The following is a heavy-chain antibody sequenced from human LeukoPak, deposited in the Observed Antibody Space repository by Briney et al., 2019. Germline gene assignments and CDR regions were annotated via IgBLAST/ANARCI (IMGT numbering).Heavy chain of an antibody. CDR2: ISGSGGST. J-gene: IGHJ4*02. D-gene: IGHD6-6*01. CDR3: AKTMGSSWLFDY. Sequence: GGSLRLSCAASGFTFSSYAMSWVRQAPGKGLEWVSAISGSGGSTYYADSVKGRFTISRDNSENTLYLQMNSLRAEDTAVYYCAKTMGSSWLFDYWGQGTLVTVSS. CDR1: GFTFSSYA. V-gene: IGHV3-23*01.